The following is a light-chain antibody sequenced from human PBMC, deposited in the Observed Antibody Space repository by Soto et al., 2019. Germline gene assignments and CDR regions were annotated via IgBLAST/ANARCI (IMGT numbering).Light chain of an antibody. CDR3: QQIDSYPRT. CDR1: QGISRS. J-gene: IGKJ1*01. CDR2: AAS. V-gene: IGKV1-9*01. Sequence: SQLTQSPSSLSASVGDRVTITCRAGQGISRSLAWYQQKLGKAPNLLISAASTLQTGVPSRFSGSGSGTDFALTISSLQPEDFATYYCQQIDSYPRTFGQGTKVDIK.